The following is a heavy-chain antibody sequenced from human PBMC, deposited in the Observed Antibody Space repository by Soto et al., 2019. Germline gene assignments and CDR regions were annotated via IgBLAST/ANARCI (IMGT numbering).Heavy chain of an antibody. Sequence: NLGGSLRLSCAASGFTFSNAWMSWVRQAPGKGLEWVGRIKSKTDGGTTDYAAPVKGRFTISRDDSKNTLYLQMNSLKTEDTAVYYCTTDRIRTSGYGMDVWGQGTTVTVSS. V-gene: IGHV3-15*01. D-gene: IGHD3-10*01. CDR3: TTDRIRTSGYGMDV. CDR1: GFTFSNAW. CDR2: IKSKTDGGTT. J-gene: IGHJ6*02.